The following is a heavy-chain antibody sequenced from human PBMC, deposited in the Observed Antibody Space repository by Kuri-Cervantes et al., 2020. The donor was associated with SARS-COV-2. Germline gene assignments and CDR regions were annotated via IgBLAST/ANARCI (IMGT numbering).Heavy chain of an antibody. Sequence: GGSLRLSCAASGFTFSSYGVHWVRQAPGKGLEWVAVIWYDGSNKYYADSVKGRFTISRDNSKNTLYLQMNSLRAEDTAVYYCAREESTHYYYYGMDVWGQGTTVTVSS. D-gene: IGHD2-2*01. V-gene: IGHV3-33*08. CDR1: GFTFSSYG. J-gene: IGHJ6*02. CDR3: AREESTHYYYYGMDV. CDR2: IWYDGSNK.